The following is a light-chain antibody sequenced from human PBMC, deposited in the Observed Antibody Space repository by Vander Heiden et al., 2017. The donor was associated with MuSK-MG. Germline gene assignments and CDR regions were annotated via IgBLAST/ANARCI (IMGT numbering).Light chain of an antibody. V-gene: IGLV3-25*02. CDR1: ALPKNY. CDR2: KDT. J-gene: IGLJ2*01. Sequence: SVLTHPPSVSVSPGQTARITCTGDALPKNYAYWYQQKSGQAPVFVSYKDTERPSGIPDRFSGSSSGNTTTLIITGAQAEDEADYYCKSPDSSGTFVVFGGGTKLTVL. CDR3: KSPDSSGTFVV.